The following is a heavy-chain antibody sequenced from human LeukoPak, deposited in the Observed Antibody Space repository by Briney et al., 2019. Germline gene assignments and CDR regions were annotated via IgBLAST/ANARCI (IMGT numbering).Heavy chain of an antibody. CDR2: IRYDGSNK. J-gene: IGHJ4*02. CDR3: AKEGVAARPIGDY. D-gene: IGHD6-6*01. Sequence: GGSLRLSCAASGFIFSSYGMHWVRQAPGKGLEWVAFIRYDGSNKYYADSVKGRFTISRDNSKSTLYLQMNSLRAEDTAVYYCAKEGVAARPIGDYWGQGILVTVSS. V-gene: IGHV3-30*02. CDR1: GFIFSSYG.